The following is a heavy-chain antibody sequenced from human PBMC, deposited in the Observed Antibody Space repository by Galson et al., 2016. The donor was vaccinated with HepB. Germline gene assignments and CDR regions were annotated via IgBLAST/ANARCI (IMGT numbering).Heavy chain of an antibody. CDR3: ARQYRGGPSDY. J-gene: IGHJ4*02. V-gene: IGHV4-4*02. CDR1: GGSISSSDW. CDR2: IFHSGRV. Sequence: ETLSLTCAVSGGSISSSDWRSWVRQPPGQGLEWIGQIFHSGRVNYTPSLASRVTISVDTSNNHFSLRLTSVTAADTALYYCARQYRGGPSDYWGQGALVIVSS. D-gene: IGHD5-12*01.